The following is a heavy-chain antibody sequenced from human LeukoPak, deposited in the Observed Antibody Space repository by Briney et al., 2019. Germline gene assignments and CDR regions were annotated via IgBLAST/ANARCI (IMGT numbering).Heavy chain of an antibody. CDR1: GFTFSSYA. Sequence: GGSLRLSCAASGFTFSSYAMSWVRQAPGKGLEWVSAISGSGGSTYYADSVKGRFTISGDNSKNTLYLQMNSLRAEDTAVYYCAKDRHDFWSGYYFDYWGQGTLVTVSS. CDR3: AKDRHDFWSGYYFDY. J-gene: IGHJ4*02. D-gene: IGHD3-3*01. V-gene: IGHV3-23*01. CDR2: ISGSGGST.